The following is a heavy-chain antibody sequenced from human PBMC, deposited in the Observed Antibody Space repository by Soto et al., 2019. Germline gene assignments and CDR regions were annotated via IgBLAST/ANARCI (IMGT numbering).Heavy chain of an antibody. CDR2: IWYDGSNK. Sequence: QVQLVESGGGVVQPGRSLRLSCAASGFTFSSYGMHWVRQAPGKGLEWVAVIWYDGSNKYYADSVKGRFTISRDNSKNTLYLQMNSLRAEDTAVDYCARGAHTYYYDSSGYGTFDYWGQGTLVTVSS. CDR1: GFTFSSYG. D-gene: IGHD3-22*01. CDR3: ARGAHTYYYDSSGYGTFDY. V-gene: IGHV3-33*01. J-gene: IGHJ4*02.